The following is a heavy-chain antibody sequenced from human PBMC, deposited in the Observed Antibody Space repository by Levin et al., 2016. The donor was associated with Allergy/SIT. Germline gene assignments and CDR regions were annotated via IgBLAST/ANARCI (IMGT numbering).Heavy chain of an antibody. CDR2: IYYSGNT. J-gene: IGHJ5*02. D-gene: IGHD3-22*01. Sequence: SETLSLTCTVSGGSISSGGHYWGWIRQHPGKGLEWIGYIYYSGNTYYNPSLKSRLSISVDPSKNQFSLSLSSVTAADTAVYYCARTGYYDDSGYSTYNWFDPWGQGTLVTVSS. CDR1: GGSISSGGHY. CDR3: ARTGYYDDSGYSTYNWFDP. V-gene: IGHV4-31*03.